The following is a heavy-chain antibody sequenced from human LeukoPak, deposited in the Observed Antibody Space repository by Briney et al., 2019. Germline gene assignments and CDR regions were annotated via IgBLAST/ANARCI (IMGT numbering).Heavy chain of an antibody. V-gene: IGHV4-59*01. CDR2: IYYSGST. Sequence: PSETLSLTCTASGGSISSYYWSWIRQPPGKGLEWIGYIYYSGSTNYNPSPKSRVTISVDTSKNQFSLKLSSVTAADTAVYYCARVQAYGGKGYFDYWGQGTLVTVSS. J-gene: IGHJ4*02. CDR1: GGSISSYY. CDR3: ARVQAYGGKGYFDY. D-gene: IGHD4-23*01.